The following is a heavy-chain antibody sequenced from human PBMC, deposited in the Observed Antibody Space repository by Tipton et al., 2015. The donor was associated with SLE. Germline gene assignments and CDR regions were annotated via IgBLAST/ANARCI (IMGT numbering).Heavy chain of an antibody. V-gene: IGHV4-61*02. D-gene: IGHD2-2*01. Sequence: TLSLTCTVSGDSISRGYYYWTWIRQPAGKGLEWIGRIYNTGSANYNPSLKSRVTISGDTSKNQFSMRLNSVTAADTAVYYCARRDTSKWRFDYWGQGTLVTVSS. J-gene: IGHJ4*02. CDR3: ARRDTSKWRFDY. CDR1: GDSISRGYYY. CDR2: IYNTGSA.